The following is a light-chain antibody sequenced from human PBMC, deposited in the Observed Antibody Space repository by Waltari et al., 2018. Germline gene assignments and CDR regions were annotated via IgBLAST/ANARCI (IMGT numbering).Light chain of an antibody. CDR2: KAS. Sequence: DIQMTQSPSTLSASVGDRVTITCRASQSISSWLAWYQQKPGKAPKLLISKASSLESGVPSRFSGSGSGTEFTLTISSLQPDDFATYYCQQYNSPWTFGQGTKVEIK. CDR3: QQYNSPWT. J-gene: IGKJ1*01. CDR1: QSISSW. V-gene: IGKV1-5*03.